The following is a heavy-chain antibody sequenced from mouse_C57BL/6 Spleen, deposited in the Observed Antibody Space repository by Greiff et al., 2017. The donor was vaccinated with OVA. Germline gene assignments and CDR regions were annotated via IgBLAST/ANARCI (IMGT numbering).Heavy chain of an antibody. CDR2: LHPSDSDT. CDR1: GYTFTSYW. Sequence: QVQLQQPGAELVKPGASVKVSCKASGYTFTSYWMHWVKQRPGQGLEWIGRLHPSDSDTNYHQKFKGKATLPVDKSSSTAYMQLSSLTAEDSAVYYCAIEYYGSSRYWYVDVWGTGTTVTVSS. D-gene: IGHD1-1*01. CDR3: AIEYYGSSRYWYVDV. J-gene: IGHJ1*03. V-gene: IGHV1-74*01.